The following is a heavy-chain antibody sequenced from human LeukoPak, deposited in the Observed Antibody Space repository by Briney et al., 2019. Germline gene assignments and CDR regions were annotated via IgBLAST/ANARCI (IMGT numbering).Heavy chain of an antibody. D-gene: IGHD3-10*01. CDR1: GGSISRGDYY. J-gene: IGHJ4*02. CDR2: IYYSGSTY. CDR3: ASSPTYYYGSGSYEY. V-gene: IGHV4-30-4*08. Sequence: SQTLSLTCTVSGGSISRGDYYWSWIRQSPGKGLEWIGCIYYSGSTYYYNPSLKSRITISVDTSKNQFSLKLSSVTAADTAVYYCASSPTYYYGSGSYEYWGQGTLVTVSS.